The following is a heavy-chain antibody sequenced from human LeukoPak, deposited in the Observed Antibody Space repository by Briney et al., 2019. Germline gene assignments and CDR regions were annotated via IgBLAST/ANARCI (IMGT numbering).Heavy chain of an antibody. D-gene: IGHD4-11*01. V-gene: IGHV6-1*01. CDR3: ARGVSNSFDL. Sequence: PSQTLSLTCAISGDSVSNNSVAWDWIRQSPSRGLEWLGRTYYRSMWYHDYAASVISRITITPDTSKNQFSLHLNSVTPEDTAVYYCARGVSNSFDLWGQGTLVTVSS. CDR2: TYYRSMWYH. J-gene: IGHJ4*02. CDR1: GDSVSNNSVA.